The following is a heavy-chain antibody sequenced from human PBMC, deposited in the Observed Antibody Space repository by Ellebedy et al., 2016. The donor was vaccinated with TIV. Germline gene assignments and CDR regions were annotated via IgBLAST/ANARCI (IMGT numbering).Heavy chain of an antibody. CDR1: GYTFTAFD. Sequence: ASVKVSXXASGYTFTAFDINWVRQATGQGLEWMGWVNPNSGNTGYAQRFQGRVTMTRDISIGTAYMEMSGLRSEDTAVYFCARGTRTFDSWGQGALVTVSS. J-gene: IGHJ4*02. V-gene: IGHV1-8*01. CDR3: ARGTRTFDS. CDR2: VNPNSGNT.